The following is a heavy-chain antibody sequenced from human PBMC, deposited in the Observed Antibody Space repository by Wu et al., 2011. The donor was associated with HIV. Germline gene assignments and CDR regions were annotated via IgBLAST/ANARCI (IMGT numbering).Heavy chain of an antibody. V-gene: IGHV1-69*06. J-gene: IGHJ4*02. CDR1: GGTFNNYA. CDR2: ISPIFSTA. Sequence: QVQLVQSGAEVKKPGSSVKVSCKASGGTFNNYAIGWVRQAPGQGLEWMGGISPIFSTARYAEKFQGRVTITADKFTSTTYMELSSLRSEDTAVYYCARDLGGDEDYWGQGTLVTVSS. CDR3: ARDLGGDEDY. D-gene: IGHD2-21*01.